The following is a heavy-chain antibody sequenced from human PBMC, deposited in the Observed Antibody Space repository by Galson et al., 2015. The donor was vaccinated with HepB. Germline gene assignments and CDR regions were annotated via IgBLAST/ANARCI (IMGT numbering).Heavy chain of an antibody. CDR2: MNPNSGNT. Sequence: SVKVSCKASGYTFTSYDINWVRQATGQGLEWMGWMNPNSGNTGCAQKFQGRVTMTRNTSISTAYMELSSLRSEDTAVYYCARVYRSIAARRDFDYWGQGTLVTVSS. V-gene: IGHV1-8*01. CDR3: ARVYRSIAARRDFDY. D-gene: IGHD6-6*01. CDR1: GYTFTSYD. J-gene: IGHJ4*02.